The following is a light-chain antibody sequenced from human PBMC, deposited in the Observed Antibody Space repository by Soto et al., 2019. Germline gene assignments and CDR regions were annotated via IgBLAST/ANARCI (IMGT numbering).Light chain of an antibody. CDR2: GAS. V-gene: IGKV3-20*01. J-gene: IGKJ4*01. CDR1: QSVSSSY. Sequence: EIVLTQSPGTLSLSPGERATLSCRASQSVSSSYLAWYQQKPGQAPRLLTYGASSRATGIPDRFSGSGSGTDFTLTISRLEPEDFAVYYCQQYGSSPPLTFGGGPKVDIK. CDR3: QQYGSSPPLT.